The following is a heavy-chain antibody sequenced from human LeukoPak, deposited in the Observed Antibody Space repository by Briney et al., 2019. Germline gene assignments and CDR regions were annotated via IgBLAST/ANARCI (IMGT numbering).Heavy chain of an antibody. Sequence: SVKVSCKASGGTFSSYAISWVRQAPGQGLEWMGRIIPIFGTANYAQKFQGRVTITTDGSTSTAYMELSSLRSEDTAVYYCARGGSSDVTLGDYFDYWGQGTLVTVSS. D-gene: IGHD2-15*01. J-gene: IGHJ4*02. CDR3: ARGGSSDVTLGDYFDY. CDR1: GGTFSSYA. V-gene: IGHV1-69*05. CDR2: IIPIFGTA.